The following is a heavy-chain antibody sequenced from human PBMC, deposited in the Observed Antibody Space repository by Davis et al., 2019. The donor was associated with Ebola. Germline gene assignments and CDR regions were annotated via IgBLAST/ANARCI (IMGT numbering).Heavy chain of an antibody. CDR1: RFTFSSYA. CDR3: ARSGLSFGVVKYHYGMDV. D-gene: IGHD3-3*01. CDR2: ISGSGGTT. V-gene: IGHV3-23*01. J-gene: IGHJ6*04. Sequence: GGSLRLSCAASRFTFSSYAMTWVRQAPGKGLEWVSAISGSGGTTYYAGSVKGRFTVSRDNSKKTMYLQMNSLRAEDTAVYYCARSGLSFGVVKYHYGMDVWGKGTTVTVSS.